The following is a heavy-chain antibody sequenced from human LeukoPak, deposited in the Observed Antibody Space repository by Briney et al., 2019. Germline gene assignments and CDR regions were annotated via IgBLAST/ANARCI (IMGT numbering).Heavy chain of an antibody. CDR1: GGTFSSYA. CDR3: ARESITMVRGARGGFDY. J-gene: IGHJ4*02. CDR2: IIPILGIA. Sequence: GASVKVSCKASGGTFSSYAISWVRQAPGQGLEWMGRIIPILGIANYAQKFQGRVTITADKSTSTAYMELSSLRSEDTAVYYCARESITMVRGARGGFDYWGQGTLVTVSS. D-gene: IGHD3-10*01. V-gene: IGHV1-69*04.